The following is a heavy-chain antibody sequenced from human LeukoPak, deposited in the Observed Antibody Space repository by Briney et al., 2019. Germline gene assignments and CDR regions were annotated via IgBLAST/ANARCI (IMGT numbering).Heavy chain of an antibody. CDR1: GFNLRSYW. V-gene: IGHV3-74*01. J-gene: IGHJ3*02. CDR3: AKDIYYYDSSGNDAFDI. CDR2: INTDGSST. Sequence: GGSLRLSCAASGFNLRSYWMHWVRQAPGKGLVWVSRINTDGSSTNYADSVKGRFTISRDNAKNTLYLQMNSLRAEDTAVYYCAKDIYYYDSSGNDAFDIWGQGTMVTVSS. D-gene: IGHD3-22*01.